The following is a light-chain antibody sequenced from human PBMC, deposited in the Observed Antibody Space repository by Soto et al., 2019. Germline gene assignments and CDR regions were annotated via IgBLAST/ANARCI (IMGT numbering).Light chain of an antibody. CDR3: QQYGISPT. V-gene: IGKV3-20*01. Sequence: IVLTQSPGTLSLSPGERATLSCRASLRVGSIDLAWYQHKPCQAPRLLLYCASYRATGSPIMFSGSGSGKDFTLIISRVAPEAFAIYDFQQYGISPTFGQVTKLEIK. CDR1: LRVGSID. J-gene: IGKJ1*01. CDR2: CAS.